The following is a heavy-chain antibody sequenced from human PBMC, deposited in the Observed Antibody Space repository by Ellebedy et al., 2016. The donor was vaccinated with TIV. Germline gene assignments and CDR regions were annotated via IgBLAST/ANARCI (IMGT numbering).Heavy chain of an antibody. CDR2: IYYSGLT. Sequence: MPSETLSLTCTVSGGSISRSNFYWGWIRQSPEKGLEWIGSIYYSGLTYSNPSLRSRVTISVDTSKNQFSLKLNSVTAADTAVYYCARELRAAGGHYMDVWGRGTTVTVSS. J-gene: IGHJ6*03. V-gene: IGHV4-39*07. D-gene: IGHD2-15*01. CDR3: ARELRAAGGHYMDV. CDR1: GGSISRSNFY.